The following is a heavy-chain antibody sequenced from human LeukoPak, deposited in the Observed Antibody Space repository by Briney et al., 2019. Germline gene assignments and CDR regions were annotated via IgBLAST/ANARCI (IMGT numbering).Heavy chain of an antibody. CDR1: GGSISSSNW. CDR2: INERGTEE. Sequence: PSETLSLTCAVSGGSISSSNWWSWVRQPPGKGLEWVANINERGTEEHYVDSVKGRFTISRDNAMNSLYLQMNSLTGEDTAVYYCASGGHVDYWGQGTLVTVSS. D-gene: IGHD2-15*01. CDR3: ASGGHVDY. V-gene: IGHV3-7*03. J-gene: IGHJ4*02.